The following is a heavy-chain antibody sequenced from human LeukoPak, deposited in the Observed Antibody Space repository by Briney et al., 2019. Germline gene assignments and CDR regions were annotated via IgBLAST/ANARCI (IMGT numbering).Heavy chain of an antibody. CDR1: GGSISSYY. CDR2: IYYSGST. D-gene: IGHD6-13*01. Sequence: SETLSLTCTVSGGSISSYYWSWIRQPPGKGLEGMGDIYYSGSTNYTPSLKSRVTISVDTSKNQFSLKLSSVTAADTAVYYCARGSSLIAAAGIIDYWGQGTLVTVSS. J-gene: IGHJ4*02. CDR3: ARGSSLIAAAGIIDY. V-gene: IGHV4-59*01.